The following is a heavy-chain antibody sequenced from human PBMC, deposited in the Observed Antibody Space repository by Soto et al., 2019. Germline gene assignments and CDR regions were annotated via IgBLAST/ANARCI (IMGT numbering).Heavy chain of an antibody. CDR3: ARSDGYNYVGADY. CDR2: IYHSGST. V-gene: IGHV4-31*03. Sequence: QVQLQESGPGLVKPSQTLSLTCTVSGGSISSGGYYWSWIRQHPGKGLEWIGYIYHSGSTYYNPSLNSRVTISVDTSKNQLSLKLSSVTAADTAVYCCARSDGYNYVGADYWGQGTLVTVSS. D-gene: IGHD5-12*01. J-gene: IGHJ4*02. CDR1: GGSISSGGYY.